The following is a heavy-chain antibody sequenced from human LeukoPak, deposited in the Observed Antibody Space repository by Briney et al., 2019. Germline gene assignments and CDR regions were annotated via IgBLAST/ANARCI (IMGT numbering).Heavy chain of an antibody. D-gene: IGHD2-2*01. J-gene: IGHJ5*02. CDR2: IHTSGST. CDR3: ARLQLGYCSSTSCYGGWFDP. V-gene: IGHV4-4*07. CDR1: GGSISSYY. Sequence: SETLFLTCTVSGGSISSYYWSWIRQPAGKGLEWIGRIHTSGSTNYNPSLKSRVTMSVDTSKNQFSLKLSSVTAADTAVYYCARLQLGYCSSTSCYGGWFDPWGQGTLVTVSS.